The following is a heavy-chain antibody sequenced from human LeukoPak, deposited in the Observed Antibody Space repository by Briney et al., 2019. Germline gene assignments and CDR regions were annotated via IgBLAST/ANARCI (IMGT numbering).Heavy chain of an antibody. V-gene: IGHV3-23*01. CDR2: ISGSGGST. D-gene: IGHD1-26*01. CDR3: ATSGSYSPPRQGGY. J-gene: IGHJ3*01. CDR1: GFTFSSYA. Sequence: PGGSLRLSCAASGFTFSSYAMSWVRRAPGKGLEWVSAISGSGGSTYYADSVKGRFTISRDNSKNTLYLQMNSLRAEDTAVYYCATSGSYSPPRQGGYWGQGTMVTVSS.